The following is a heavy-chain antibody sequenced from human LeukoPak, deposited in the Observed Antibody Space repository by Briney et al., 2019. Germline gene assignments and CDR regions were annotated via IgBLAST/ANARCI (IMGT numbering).Heavy chain of an antibody. Sequence: SETLSLTCTVSGGSISSSSYYWGWIRQPPGKGLGWIGSIYYSGSTYYNPSLKSRVTISVDTSKNQFSLKLSSVTAADTAVYYCARDWVIAAAGNWFDPWGQGTLVTVSS. D-gene: IGHD6-13*01. CDR3: ARDWVIAAAGNWFDP. J-gene: IGHJ5*02. CDR2: IYYSGST. CDR1: GGSISSSSYY. V-gene: IGHV4-39*07.